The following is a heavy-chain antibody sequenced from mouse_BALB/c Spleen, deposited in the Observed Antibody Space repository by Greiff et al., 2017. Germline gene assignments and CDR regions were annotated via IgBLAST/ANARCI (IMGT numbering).Heavy chain of an antibody. J-gene: IGHJ2*01. CDR2: IDTENGDT. D-gene: IGHD1-1*01. V-gene: IGHV14-4*02. CDR1: GFNIKDYY. CDR3: NAGAYGGSSFDY. Sequence: EVQLQQSGAELVRPGASVKLSCTASGFNIKDYYMHWVKQRPEQGLEWIGWIDTENGDTEYAPKFQGKATMTADTSSNTAYLQLSSLTSEDTAVYYCNAGAYGGSSFDYWGQGTTLTVSS.